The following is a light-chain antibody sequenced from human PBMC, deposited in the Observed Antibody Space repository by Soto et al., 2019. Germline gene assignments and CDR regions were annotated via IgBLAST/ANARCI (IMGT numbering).Light chain of an antibody. CDR3: SSYTSSSTPLYV. CDR1: SSDVGGYNY. CDR2: EVS. Sequence: QSALTQPASVSGSPRQSITISCTGTSSDVGGYNYVSWYQQHPGKAPKLMIYEVSNRPSGVSNRFSGSKSVNTASLTISGLQAEDEADYYCSSYTSSSTPLYVFGTGTKVTVL. J-gene: IGLJ1*01. V-gene: IGLV2-14*01.